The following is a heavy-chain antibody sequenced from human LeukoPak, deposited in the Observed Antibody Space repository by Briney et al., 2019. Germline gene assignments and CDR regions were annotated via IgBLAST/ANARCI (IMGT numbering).Heavy chain of an antibody. J-gene: IGHJ6*03. CDR3: ARVRPWVWQQLGISNYYYYMDV. V-gene: IGHV1-69*13. D-gene: IGHD6-13*01. CDR2: NIPIFGTG. CDR1: GYTFTIYA. Sequence: GASVKVSYKASGYTFTIYAISWVRQAPGQGREGVGGNIPIFGTGNYAQKFQARVTITADESTSTAYMELSSLRSEDTAVYYCARVRPWVWQQLGISNYYYYMDVWGKGTTVTISS.